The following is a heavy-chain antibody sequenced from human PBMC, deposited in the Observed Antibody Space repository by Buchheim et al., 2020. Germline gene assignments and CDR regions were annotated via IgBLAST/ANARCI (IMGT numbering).Heavy chain of an antibody. CDR3: ARQRFLEWWERIEAKDYYGMDV. D-gene: IGHD3-3*01. J-gene: IGHJ6*02. V-gene: IGHV1-69*04. Sequence: QVQLVQSGAEVKKPGSSVKVSCKASGGTFSSYAISWVRQAPGQGLEWMGRIIPILGIANYAQKFQGRVTITADKSTSTAYMELSSLRSEETAVYYCARQRFLEWWERIEAKDYYGMDVWGQGTT. CDR2: IIPILGIA. CDR1: GGTFSSYA.